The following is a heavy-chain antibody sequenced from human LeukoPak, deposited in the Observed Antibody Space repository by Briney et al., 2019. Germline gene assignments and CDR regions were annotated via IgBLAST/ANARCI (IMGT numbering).Heavy chain of an antibody. J-gene: IGHJ4*02. CDR1: GFTFSSYW. CDR2: INSDGSST. Sequence: PGGSLRLSCAASGFTFSSYWMHWVRQAPGKGLVWVSRINSDGSSTSYADSVKGRFTISRDNAKNTLHLQMSSLRAEDTAVYYCARDPAITMMGSFDYWGQGTLVTVSS. CDR3: ARDPAITMMGSFDY. D-gene: IGHD3-22*01. V-gene: IGHV3-74*01.